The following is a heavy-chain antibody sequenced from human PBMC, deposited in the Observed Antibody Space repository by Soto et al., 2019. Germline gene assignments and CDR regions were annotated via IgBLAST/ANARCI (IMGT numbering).Heavy chain of an antibody. CDR1: GGTFSSYA. D-gene: IGHD3-3*01. Sequence: SVKVSCKASGGTFSSYAISWVRQAPGQGLEWMGGIIPIFGTANYAQKFQGRVTITADESTSTAYMELSSLTSEDTAVYYCARYHRPSGYPLTYAFDIWGQGTMVTVSS. V-gene: IGHV1-69*13. J-gene: IGHJ3*02. CDR2: IIPIFGTA. CDR3: ARYHRPSGYPLTYAFDI.